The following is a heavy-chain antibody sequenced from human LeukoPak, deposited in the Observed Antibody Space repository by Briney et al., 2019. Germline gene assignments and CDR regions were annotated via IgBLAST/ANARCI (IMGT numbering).Heavy chain of an antibody. J-gene: IGHJ3*02. Sequence: GASVNVSCKASGYTFTSYGISWVRQAPGQGLEWMGWISAYNGNTNYAQKLQGRVTMTTDTSTSTAYMELRSLRSDDTAVYYCARDNVGSSGWYLSAFDIWGQGTMVTVSS. D-gene: IGHD6-19*01. CDR1: GYTFTSYG. CDR2: ISAYNGNT. V-gene: IGHV1-18*01. CDR3: ARDNVGSSGWYLSAFDI.